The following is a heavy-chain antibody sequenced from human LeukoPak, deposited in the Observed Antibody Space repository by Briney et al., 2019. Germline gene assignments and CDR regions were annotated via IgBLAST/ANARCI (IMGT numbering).Heavy chain of an antibody. J-gene: IGHJ6*02. Sequence: GGSLRLSCAASGFILSNYWMSWVRQAPGKGLEWVANIKTDGSEKCYVDSVKGRFTISRDNPKNSLYLQMNSLRAEDTAIYYCARDVSVSGMDVWGQGTTVTVSS. D-gene: IGHD5/OR15-5a*01. CDR1: GFILSNYW. V-gene: IGHV3-7*01. CDR3: ARDVSVSGMDV. CDR2: IKTDGSEK.